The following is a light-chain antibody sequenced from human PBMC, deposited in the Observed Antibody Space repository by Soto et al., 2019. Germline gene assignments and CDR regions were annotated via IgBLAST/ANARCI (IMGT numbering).Light chain of an antibody. Sequence: QSALTQPASVSGPPGQSITISCTGTSSDVGGYNYVSWYQQHPGKAPKLMIYAVSNRPSGVSNRFSGSKSGNTASLTISGLQAEDEADYYCSSYTSSSTLLFGGGTKLTVL. CDR2: AVS. J-gene: IGLJ2*01. V-gene: IGLV2-14*01. CDR3: SSYTSSSTLL. CDR1: SSDVGGYNY.